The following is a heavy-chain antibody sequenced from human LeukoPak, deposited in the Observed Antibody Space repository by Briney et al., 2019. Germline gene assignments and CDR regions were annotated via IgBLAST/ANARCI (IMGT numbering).Heavy chain of an antibody. J-gene: IGHJ4*02. CDR3: AKDISATGWATSFDC. V-gene: IGHV3-30*18. D-gene: IGHD6-19*01. Sequence: PGRSLRLSCAASGFTFSSYGMHWVRQAPGKGLEWVAVISYDGSNKYYADSVKGRFTISRDNSKNTLYLQMNSLRAEDTAVYYCAKDISATGWATSFDCWGQGTLVTVSS. CDR1: GFTFSSYG. CDR2: ISYDGSNK.